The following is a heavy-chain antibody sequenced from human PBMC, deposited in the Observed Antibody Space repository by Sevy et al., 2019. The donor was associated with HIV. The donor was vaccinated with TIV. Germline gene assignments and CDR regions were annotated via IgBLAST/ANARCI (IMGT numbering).Heavy chain of an antibody. J-gene: IGHJ4*02. CDR3: ARFSGSY. D-gene: IGHD1-26*01. CDR1: GFTFNAYX. CDR2: ISSSGDHI. V-gene: IGHV3-21*01. Sequence: GGSLRLSCAASGFTFNAYXXXXXXXAPGKGLEWVSSISSSGDHIYYADSVKGRFTVSRDNAKNSLYLQINSLRVEDTAVYYCARFSGSYWGQGTLVTVSS.